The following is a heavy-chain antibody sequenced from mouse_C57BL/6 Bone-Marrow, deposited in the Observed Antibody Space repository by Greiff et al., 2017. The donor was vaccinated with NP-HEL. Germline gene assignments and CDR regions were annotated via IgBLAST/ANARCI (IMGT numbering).Heavy chain of an antibody. CDR2: IDPENGDP. CDR1: GFNIKDDY. J-gene: IGHJ1*03. Sequence: EVQLQQSGAELVRPGASVKLSCTASGFNIKDDYMHWVKQRPEQGLEWIGWIDPENGDPEYASKFQGKATITADKSSNTAYLQLSSLTSDDTAVYYCTPLYYYGSSDHWYFDVWGTGTTVTVSS. D-gene: IGHD1-1*01. V-gene: IGHV14-4*01. CDR3: TPLYYYGSSDHWYFDV.